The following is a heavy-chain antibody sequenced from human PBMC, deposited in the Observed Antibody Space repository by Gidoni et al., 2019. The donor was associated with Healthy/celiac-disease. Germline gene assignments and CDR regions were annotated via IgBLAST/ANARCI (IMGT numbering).Heavy chain of an antibody. J-gene: IGHJ2*01. CDR1: GFTFSSYA. D-gene: IGHD1-26*01. CDR3: ANSGSHPLGSYWYFDL. Sequence: EVQLLESGGGLVQPGGSLRLSCAASGFTFSSYAMSWVRQAPGKGLEWVSAISGSGGSTYYADSVKGRFTISRDNSKNTLYLQMNSLRAEDTAVYYCANSGSHPLGSYWYFDLWGRGTLVTVSS. CDR2: ISGSGGST. V-gene: IGHV3-23*01.